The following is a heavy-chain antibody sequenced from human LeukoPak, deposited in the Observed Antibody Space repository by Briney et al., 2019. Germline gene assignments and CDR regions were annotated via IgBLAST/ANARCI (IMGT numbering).Heavy chain of an antibody. CDR2: IYYSGNT. J-gene: IGHJ6*02. V-gene: IGHV4-59*08. Sequence: SETLSLTCTVSGGSISSYYWSWIRQPPGKGLEWIGFIYYSGNTNYNPSLKSRATISVDTSKNQFSLKLSSVTAADTAVYYCASGGTRHYDFWSGYPMENYGMDVWGQGTTVTVSS. D-gene: IGHD3-3*01. CDR3: ASGGTRHYDFWSGYPMENYGMDV. CDR1: GGSISSYY.